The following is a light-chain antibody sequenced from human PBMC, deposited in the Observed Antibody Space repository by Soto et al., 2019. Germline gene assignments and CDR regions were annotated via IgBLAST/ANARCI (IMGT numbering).Light chain of an antibody. CDR3: SSYTSTSTV. V-gene: IGLV2-14*01. Sequence: QSSLPQPSSVSGSPVQAITISCTRTSSDVGGYNYVSWYQQHPGKAPKLMIYDVSNRPSGVSNRFSGSKSCNTASLTISGLPAEAEPDYACSSYTSTSTVFGTGPTVPVL. J-gene: IGLJ1*01. CDR2: DVS. CDR1: SSDVGGYNY.